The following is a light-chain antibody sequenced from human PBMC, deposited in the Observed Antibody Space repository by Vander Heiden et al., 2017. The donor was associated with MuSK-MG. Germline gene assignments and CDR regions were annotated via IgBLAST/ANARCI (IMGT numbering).Light chain of an antibody. CDR1: QTIRSY. CDR3: QQRSNWPPLT. J-gene: IGKJ4*02. V-gene: IGKV3-11*01. Sequence: DIVLTQSPATLSLSPGERATLSCRASQTIRSYLAWYQQKPGQAPRLLIYDASTRATGIPARFSASGTGTDFTLTISDLEPEDSAVYYCQQRSNWPPLTFGGGTKVEIK. CDR2: DAS.